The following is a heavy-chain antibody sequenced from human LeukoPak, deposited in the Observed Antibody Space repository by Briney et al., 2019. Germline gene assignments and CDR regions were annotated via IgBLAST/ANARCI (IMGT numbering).Heavy chain of an antibody. Sequence: SETLSLTCTVSGDSISSYYWSWIRQPAGKGLEWLGRIYASGSTNYNPSLKSRVTMSVDTSKNQFSLKLSSVTAVDTAVYYCARGRTPTTGDYWGQGTLVTVSS. D-gene: IGHD1-26*01. CDR3: ARGRTPTTGDY. V-gene: IGHV4-4*07. CDR1: GDSISSYY. CDR2: IYASGST. J-gene: IGHJ4*02.